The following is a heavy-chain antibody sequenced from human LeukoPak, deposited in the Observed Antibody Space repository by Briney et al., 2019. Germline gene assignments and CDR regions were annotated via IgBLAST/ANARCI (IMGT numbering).Heavy chain of an antibody. CDR1: DFTVSGTY. D-gene: IGHD1-26*01. Sequence: GGSLRLSCAVSDFTVSGTYFTWVRQAPGKGLEWVSYISSSSTTIHYADSVKGRFTISRDNAKNSLYLQMNSLRAEDTALYHCARAPGRSSGYWGQGTLVTVSS. CDR2: ISSSSTTI. CDR3: ARAPGRSSGY. V-gene: IGHV3-48*01. J-gene: IGHJ4*02.